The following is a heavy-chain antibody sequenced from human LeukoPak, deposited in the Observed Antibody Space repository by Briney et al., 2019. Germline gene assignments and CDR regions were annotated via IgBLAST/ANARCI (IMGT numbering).Heavy chain of an antibody. V-gene: IGHV4-34*01. CDR2: INHSGST. D-gene: IGHD2-2*01. J-gene: IGHJ6*02. Sequence: PSETLSLTCAVYGGSFSGYYWSWIRQPPGKGLEWIGEINHSGSTNYNPSLKSRVTISVDTSKNQFSLKLSSVTAADTAVYYCARGPPIVVVPAANKSPWDFYYYGMDVWGQGTTVTVSS. CDR3: ARGPPIVVVPAANKSPWDFYYYGMDV. CDR1: GGSFSGYY.